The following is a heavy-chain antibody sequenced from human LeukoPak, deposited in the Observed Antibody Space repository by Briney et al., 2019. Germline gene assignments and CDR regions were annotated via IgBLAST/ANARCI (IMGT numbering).Heavy chain of an antibody. J-gene: IGHJ6*02. CDR1: GFTFSSYS. CDR2: ISSSSSYI. V-gene: IGHV3-21*01. Sequence: PGGSLRLSCAASGFTFSSYSMNWVRQVPGKGLEWVSSISSSSSYIYYADSVKGRFTISRDNAKNSLYLQMNSLRAEDTAVYYCARVPVAGRLGPSDSSGYGMDVWGQGTTVTVSS. D-gene: IGHD3-22*01. CDR3: ARVPVAGRLGPSDSSGYGMDV.